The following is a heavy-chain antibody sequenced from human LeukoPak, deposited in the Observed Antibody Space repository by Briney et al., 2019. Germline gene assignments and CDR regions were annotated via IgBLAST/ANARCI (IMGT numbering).Heavy chain of an antibody. CDR2: IYSGGST. J-gene: IGHJ4*02. V-gene: IGHV3-66*01. CDR1: GFTVSSNY. D-gene: IGHD3-9*01. Sequence: GGSLRLSCAASGFTVSSNYMSWVRQAPGKGLEWVSVIYSGGSTYYADSVKGRFTISRDNSKNTLYLQMNSLRAEDTAVYYCARVSPMGDDILTGYPYYFDYWGQGTLVTVSS. CDR3: ARVSPMGDDILTGYPYYFDY.